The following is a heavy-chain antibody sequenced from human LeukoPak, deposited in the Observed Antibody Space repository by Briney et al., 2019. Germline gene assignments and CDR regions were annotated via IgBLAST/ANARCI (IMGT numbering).Heavy chain of an antibody. J-gene: IGHJ3*02. CDR1: GGSISSFY. CDR3: ARNQEKAFGI. Sequence: PSETLSLTCTVSGGSISSFYWSWIRQPPGKGLEYIGYISYSGTTSYNPSLKSRVTISVDTSKNQFSLKLTSVTAADTAVYYCARNQEKAFGIWGQGTMVTVSS. V-gene: IGHV4-59*01. CDR2: ISYSGTT.